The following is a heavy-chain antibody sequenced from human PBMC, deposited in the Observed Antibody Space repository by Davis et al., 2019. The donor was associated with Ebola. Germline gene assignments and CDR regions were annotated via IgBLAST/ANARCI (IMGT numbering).Heavy chain of an antibody. CDR3: AKDLAVAGDPYYFDS. V-gene: IGHV3-7*03. J-gene: IGHJ4*02. CDR2: INEDGSSR. Sequence: GESLKISCSGSGFTSSSYWMMWVRLAPGKGFDWVANINEDGSSRYYVDSVKGRFTISRDNSKNTLYLQMNSLRAEDTAVYYCAKDLAVAGDPYYFDSWGRGTLVTVSS. CDR1: GFTSSSYW. D-gene: IGHD6-19*01.